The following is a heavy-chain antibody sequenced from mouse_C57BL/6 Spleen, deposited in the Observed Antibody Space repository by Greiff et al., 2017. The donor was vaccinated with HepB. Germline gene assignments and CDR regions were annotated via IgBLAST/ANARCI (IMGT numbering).Heavy chain of an antibody. CDR2: IWTGGGT. D-gene: IGHD3-2*02. V-gene: IGHV2-9-1*01. CDR1: GFSLTSYA. CDR3: ARTEDSSGFYAMDY. J-gene: IGHJ4*01. Sequence: VQLKESGPGLVAPSQSLSITCTVSGFSLTSYAISWVRQPPGKGLEWLGVIWTGGGTNYNSALKSRLSISKDNSKSQVFLKMNSLQTDDTARYYCARTEDSSGFYAMDYWGQGTSVTVSS.